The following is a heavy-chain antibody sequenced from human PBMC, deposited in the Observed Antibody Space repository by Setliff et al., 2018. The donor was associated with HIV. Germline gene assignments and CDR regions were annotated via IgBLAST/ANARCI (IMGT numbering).Heavy chain of an antibody. CDR1: GGSFSGYY. D-gene: IGHD1-26*01. J-gene: IGHJ4*02. V-gene: IGHV4-34*01. CDR2: SYHTGST. Sequence: PSETLSLTCAVYGGSFSGYYWSWIRQPPGKGLEWIGSSYHTGSTYYNPSLKSRVTMSVDTSKNQFSLKVSSVTAADTAVYYCARHVTGAAYWNFFDYWGQGTLVTVSS. CDR3: ARHVTGAAYWNFFDY.